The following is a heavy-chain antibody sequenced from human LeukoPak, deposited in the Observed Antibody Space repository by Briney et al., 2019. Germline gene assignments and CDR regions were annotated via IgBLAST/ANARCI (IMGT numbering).Heavy chain of an antibody. D-gene: IGHD6-13*01. V-gene: IGHV4-38-2*01. CDR2: IYHSGST. Sequence: SETLSLTCAVSGYSISGGYYWGWIRQPPGKGLEWIGSIYHSGSTYYNPSLKSRVTISVDTSKNQFSLKLSSVTAADTAVYYCARVAGMYSSSWYYFDYWGQGTLVTVSS. CDR3: ARVAGMYSSSWYYFDY. J-gene: IGHJ4*02. CDR1: GYSISGGYY.